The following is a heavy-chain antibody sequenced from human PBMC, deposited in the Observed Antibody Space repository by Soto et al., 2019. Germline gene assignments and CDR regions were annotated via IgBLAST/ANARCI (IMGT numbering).Heavy chain of an antibody. Sequence: KPSETLSLTCTVSGGSISSGDYYWSWIRQPPGKGLEWIGYIYYSGSTYYNPSLKSRVTISVDTSKNQFSLKLSSVTAADTAVYYCAREGTVSYYFDYWGQGTLVTVSS. J-gene: IGHJ4*02. D-gene: IGHD1-1*01. CDR2: IYYSGST. V-gene: IGHV4-30-4*01. CDR1: GGSISSGDYY. CDR3: AREGTVSYYFDY.